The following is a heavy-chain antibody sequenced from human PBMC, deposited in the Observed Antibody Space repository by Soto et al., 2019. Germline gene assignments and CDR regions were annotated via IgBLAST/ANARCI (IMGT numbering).Heavy chain of an antibody. V-gene: IGHV3-23*01. Sequence: EMQLLESGGRLVQPGGSLRLACEASGFTFSSYAMSWVRQAPGKGLEWVTGISGGGSSSYFADSVKGRFTISRDNSKNTLYLEMDRLSAEDTAVYYCAKDLYGGSYYNGLDVWGQGTTVIVSS. D-gene: IGHD1-26*01. CDR3: AKDLYGGSYYNGLDV. CDR1: GFTFSSYA. J-gene: IGHJ6*02. CDR2: ISGGGSSS.